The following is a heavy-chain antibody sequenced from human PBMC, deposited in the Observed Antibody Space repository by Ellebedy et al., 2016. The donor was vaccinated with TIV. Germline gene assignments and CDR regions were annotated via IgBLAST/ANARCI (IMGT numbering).Heavy chain of an antibody. V-gene: IGHV1-2*04. J-gene: IGHJ4*02. D-gene: IGHD5-12*01. CDR1: GYTFTGYY. CDR3: ARVVWLPEYYFDY. Sequence: AASVKVSCKASGYTFTGYYMHWVRQAPGQGLEWMGWINPNSGGTNYAQKFQGWVTMTRDTSISTAYMELSRLRSDDTAVYYCARVVWLPEYYFDYWGQGTLVTVSS. CDR2: INPNSGGT.